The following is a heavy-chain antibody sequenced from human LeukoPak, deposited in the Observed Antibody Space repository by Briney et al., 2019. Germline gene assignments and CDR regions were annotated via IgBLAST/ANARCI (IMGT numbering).Heavy chain of an antibody. CDR3: ARGGNYWPQWWFDP. CDR2: IYYTGST. CDR1: GGSISTYY. J-gene: IGHJ5*02. Sequence: PSQTLSLTCTVSGGSISTYYWSWIRQPPGKGLEWIGYIYYTGSTSYNPSLKSRVTMSLDTSKNQFSLELNSVTPADTAVYYCARGGNYWPQWWFDPWGRGTLVSVSS. V-gene: IGHV4-59*01. D-gene: IGHD1-26*01.